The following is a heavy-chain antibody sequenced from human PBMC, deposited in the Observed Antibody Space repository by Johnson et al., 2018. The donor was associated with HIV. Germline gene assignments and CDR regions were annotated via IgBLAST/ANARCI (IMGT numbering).Heavy chain of an antibody. D-gene: IGHD1-26*01. Sequence: QVQLVESGGGVVQPGRSLRLSCAASGFTFSSYGMHWVRQAPGKGLEWVAFIRYDGTNKYYADSVKGRFTISSDNAKNSLNLQMNSLRAEDTAVYYCVREGVGTTCPFDIWGQGTMVTVSS. CDR3: VREGVGTTCPFDI. CDR1: GFTFSSYG. CDR2: IRYDGTNK. V-gene: IGHV3-33*08. J-gene: IGHJ3*02.